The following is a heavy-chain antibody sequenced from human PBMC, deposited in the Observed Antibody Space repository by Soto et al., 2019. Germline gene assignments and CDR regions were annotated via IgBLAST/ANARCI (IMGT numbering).Heavy chain of an antibody. CDR2: IYYSGST. V-gene: IGHV4-59*12. D-gene: IGHD6-19*01. J-gene: IGHJ4*02. CDR1: GGSISSYY. Sequence: SDTLSLTCTVSGGSISSYYWSWIRQPPGKGLEWIGYIYYSGSTNYNPSLKSRVTISVDTSKNQFSLKLSSVTAADTAVYYCASNPLGIAVAGYWGQGTLVTVSS. CDR3: ASNPLGIAVAGY.